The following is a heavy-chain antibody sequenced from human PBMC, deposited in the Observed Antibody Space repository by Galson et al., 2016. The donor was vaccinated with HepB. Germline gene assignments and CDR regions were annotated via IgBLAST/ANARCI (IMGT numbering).Heavy chain of an antibody. CDR1: GSTFSSYG. CDR2: IWYDGSNQ. CDR3: ARDLRGAVTGDGHAFDI. J-gene: IGHJ3*02. V-gene: IGHV3-33*01. D-gene: IGHD6-19*01. Sequence: SLRLSCAASGSTFSSYGMHWVRQAPGKGLEWVAMIWYDGSNQYYGDSVKGRFTISRDNSKNTLYLQMNSLRAADTAVYYCARDLRGAVTGDGHAFDIWGQGTMVTVSS.